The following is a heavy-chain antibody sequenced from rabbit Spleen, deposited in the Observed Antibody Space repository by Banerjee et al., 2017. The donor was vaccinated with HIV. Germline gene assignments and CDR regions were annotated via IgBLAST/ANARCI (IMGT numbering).Heavy chain of an antibody. D-gene: IGHD2-1*01. Sequence: QSLEESGGGLVQPEGSLALTCKASGFSFSSSDYICWVRQAPGKGLEWISCIAGSSSGFTYSATWAKGRFTISKTSSTTVTLQMTSLTAADTATYFCATYVDYDGAFNLWGPGTLVTVS. J-gene: IGHJ4*01. CDR1: GFSFSSSDY. V-gene: IGHV1S40*01. CDR2: IAGSSSGFT. CDR3: ATYVDYDGAFNL.